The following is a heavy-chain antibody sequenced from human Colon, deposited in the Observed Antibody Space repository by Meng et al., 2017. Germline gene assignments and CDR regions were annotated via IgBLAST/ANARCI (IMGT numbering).Heavy chain of an antibody. CDR1: GGTFSSYT. CDR3: ARGRGNQPLFDF. D-gene: IGHD2/OR15-2a*01. CDR2: IIPILGIA. V-gene: IGHV1-69*02. Sequence: QVQLGQSGAEVKKPGSSVKVSCKASGGTFSSYTISWVRQAPGQGLEWMGRIIPILGIANYAQKFRGRVTITADKSTSTAYMELSSLTFEDTAVYFCARGRGNQPLFDFWGQGTLVTVSS. J-gene: IGHJ4*02.